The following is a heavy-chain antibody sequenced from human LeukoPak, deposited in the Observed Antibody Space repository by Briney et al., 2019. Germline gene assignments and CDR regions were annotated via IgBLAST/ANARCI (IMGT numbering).Heavy chain of an antibody. CDR1: GFTFSSYA. CDR2: ISGSGGST. V-gene: IGHV3-23*01. D-gene: IGHD1-26*01. CDR3: AKVGVRELIKYYFDY. J-gene: IGHJ4*02. Sequence: GGSLRLSCAASGFTFSSYAMHWVRQAPGKGLEWVSAISGSGGSTDYADSVKGRFTISRDKSKNTLYLQMNSLRGEDTAVYYCAKVGVRELIKYYFDYWGQGTLVTVSS.